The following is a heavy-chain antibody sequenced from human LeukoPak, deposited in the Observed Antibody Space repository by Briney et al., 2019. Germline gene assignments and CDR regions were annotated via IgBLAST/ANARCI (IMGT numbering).Heavy chain of an antibody. J-gene: IGHJ3*02. CDR2: MSYSGST. Sequence: PSETLSLTCTVSGGSISSSSYYWGWIRQPPGKGLEWIGSMSYSGSTNYNASLKSRVTISVDTSKNQFSLKLSSVTAADTAVYYCARDPGNLDACDIWGQGTMVTVSS. CDR1: GGSISSSSYY. V-gene: IGHV4-61*01. CDR3: ARDPGNLDACDI.